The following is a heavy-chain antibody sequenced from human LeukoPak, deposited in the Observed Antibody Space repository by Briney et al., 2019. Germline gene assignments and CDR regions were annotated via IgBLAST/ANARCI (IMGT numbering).Heavy chain of an antibody. Sequence: PGGSLRLSCAASGFTFSSYSMNWVRQAPGKGLEWVSSISSSSSYIYYADSVKGRFTISRDNAKNSLYLQMNSLRAEDTAVYYCARGVAVPGGHFDYWGQGTLVTVSS. CDR1: GFTFSSYS. V-gene: IGHV3-21*01. J-gene: IGHJ4*02. D-gene: IGHD2-2*01. CDR3: ARGVAVPGGHFDY. CDR2: ISSSSSYI.